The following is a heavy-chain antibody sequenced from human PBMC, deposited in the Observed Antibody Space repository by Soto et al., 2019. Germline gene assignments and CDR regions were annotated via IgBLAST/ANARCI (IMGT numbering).Heavy chain of an antibody. CDR3: EKWGGVIRTPTFAGLFDF. J-gene: IGHJ4*02. CDR1: GGTFSNYN. D-gene: IGHD3-16*01. V-gene: IGHV1-69*18. CDR2: IIPIFGAT. Sequence: QVQLVQSGAEVKKPGSSVKISCKASGGTFSNYNFNWVRQAPGQGPEWVGTIIPIFGATNYAQKFQGRVTITADDSTSTAYLELNSLRSEDTALYYCEKWGGVIRTPTFAGLFDFWGQGTLIIVSA.